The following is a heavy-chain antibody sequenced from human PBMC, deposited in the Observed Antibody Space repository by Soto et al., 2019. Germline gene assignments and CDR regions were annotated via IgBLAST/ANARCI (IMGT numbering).Heavy chain of an antibody. Sequence: GGSLRLSCAASGFTFSDHYMDWVRQAPGKGLEWVGRTRNKANSYTTEYAASVKGRFTISRDDSKNSLYLQMNSLKTEDTAMYYCARAGSLGAFDIWGQGTMVTVSS. CDR3: ARAGSLGAFDI. D-gene: IGHD2-15*01. J-gene: IGHJ3*02. V-gene: IGHV3-72*01. CDR1: GFTFSDHY. CDR2: TRNKANSYTT.